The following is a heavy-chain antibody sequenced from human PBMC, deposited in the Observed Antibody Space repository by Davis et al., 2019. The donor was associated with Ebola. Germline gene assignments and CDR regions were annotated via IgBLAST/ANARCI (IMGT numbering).Heavy chain of an antibody. CDR2: ISAYNGNT. J-gene: IGHJ4*02. CDR3: ARNSGIAVAGTGFYFDY. CDR1: GYTFTSYG. D-gene: IGHD6-19*01. V-gene: IGHV1-18*01. Sequence: ASVKVSCKASGYTFTSYGISWVRQAPGQGLEWMGWISAYNGNTNYAQKFQGRVTITADESTSTAYMELSSLRSEDTAVYYCARNSGIAVAGTGFYFDYWGQGTLVTVSS.